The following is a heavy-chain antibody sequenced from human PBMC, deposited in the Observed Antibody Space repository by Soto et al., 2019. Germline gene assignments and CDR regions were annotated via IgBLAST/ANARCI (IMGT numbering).Heavy chain of an antibody. CDR2: IVPIFGTT. V-gene: IGHV1-69*12. CDR3: ARVEAVAGLYNYHGLDV. Sequence: QVRLVQSGAEVKKPGSSVKVSCKVSGGTFSNYAIDWVRLAPGHGLEWMGGIVPIFGTTYYTQKFQGRATIIADDSTTTAYLAMSSLRSEDTAIYYCARVEAVAGLYNYHGLDVWGQGTAVTVSS. CDR1: GGTFSNYA. D-gene: IGHD6-19*01. J-gene: IGHJ6*02.